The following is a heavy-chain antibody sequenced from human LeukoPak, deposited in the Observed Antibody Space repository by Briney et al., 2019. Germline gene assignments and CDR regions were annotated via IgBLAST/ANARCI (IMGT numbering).Heavy chain of an antibody. V-gene: IGHV4-34*01. D-gene: IGHD1-7*01. Sequence: SETLSLTCAVYGGSFSNYYWSWIRQTPGKGMEWIGEINDNGRINYNPSLMSRVTVSLDTSKNQFSLRLTSVTATDTAVYYCARRWNYGRNYYIDVWGKGATVSVSS. J-gene: IGHJ6*03. CDR1: GGSFSNYY. CDR2: INDNGRI. CDR3: ARRWNYGRNYYIDV.